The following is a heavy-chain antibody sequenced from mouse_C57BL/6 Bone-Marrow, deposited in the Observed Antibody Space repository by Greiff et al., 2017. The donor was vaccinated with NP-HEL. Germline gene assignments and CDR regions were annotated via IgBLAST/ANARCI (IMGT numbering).Heavy chain of an antibody. CDR3: ARDSYGSSCH. D-gene: IGHD1-1*01. CDR1: GYAFSSSW. CDR2: IYPGDGDT. Sequence: QVQLQQSGPELVKPGASVKISCKASGYAFSSSWMNWVKQRPGKGLEWIGRIYPGDGDTNYNGKCKGKATLTAEKSSSTAYMQLSSLTSEDSAVYFCARDSYGSSCHWGQGTTLTVSS. J-gene: IGHJ2*01. V-gene: IGHV1-82*01.